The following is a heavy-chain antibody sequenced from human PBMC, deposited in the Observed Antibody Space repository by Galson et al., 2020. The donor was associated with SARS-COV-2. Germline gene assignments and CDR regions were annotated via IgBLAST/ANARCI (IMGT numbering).Heavy chain of an antibody. J-gene: IGHJ4*02. CDR2: IYYSGST. Sequence: SETLSLTCTVSGGSISSYYWSWIRQPPGKGLEWIGYIYYSGSTNYNPSLKSRVTISVDTSKNQFSLKLSSVTAADTAVYYCARGRTYYYDSSGYPFDYWGQGTLVTVSS. CDR3: ARGRTYYYDSSGYPFDY. V-gene: IGHV4-59*01. CDR1: GGSISSYY. D-gene: IGHD3-22*01.